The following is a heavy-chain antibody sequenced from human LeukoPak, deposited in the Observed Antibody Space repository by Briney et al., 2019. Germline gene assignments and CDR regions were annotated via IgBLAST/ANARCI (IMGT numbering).Heavy chain of an antibody. V-gene: IGHV1-69*13. CDR1: GGTFISYA. Sequence: GASVKVSCTASGGTFISYAISWARQAPGQGLEWMGGIIPIFGTANYAQKFQGRVTITADESTSTAYMELSSLRSEDTAVYYCARGTGIAAAGTIPFDYWGQGTLVTVSS. D-gene: IGHD6-13*01. J-gene: IGHJ4*02. CDR2: IIPIFGTA. CDR3: ARGTGIAAAGTIPFDY.